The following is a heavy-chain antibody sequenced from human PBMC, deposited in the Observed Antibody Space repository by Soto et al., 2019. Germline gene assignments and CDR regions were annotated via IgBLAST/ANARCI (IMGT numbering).Heavy chain of an antibody. D-gene: IGHD3-3*01. Sequence: QVQLQQWGAGLLKPSETLSLTCAVYGGSFSGYYWSWIRQPPGKGLEWIGEINHSGSTNYNPSLNSRVTISVDTSKNQFSLKLSSVTAADTAVYYCARGYGDFWSGYSSLDYWGQGTLVTVSS. V-gene: IGHV4-34*01. CDR3: ARGYGDFWSGYSSLDY. CDR2: INHSGST. CDR1: GGSFSGYY. J-gene: IGHJ4*02.